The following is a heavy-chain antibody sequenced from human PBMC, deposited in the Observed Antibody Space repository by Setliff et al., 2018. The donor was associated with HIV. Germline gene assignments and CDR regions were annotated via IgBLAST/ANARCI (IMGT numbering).Heavy chain of an antibody. CDR1: GGSISSHY. Sequence: PSETLSLTCTVSGGSISSHYWSWIRQPPGKGLEWIGHIYTSGSTNYNPSLKIRVTMAVGTSKNQFSMKLSSVTAADTVVYYCARCYYNFWSGYPLDYMDVWGKGTTVTVSS. D-gene: IGHD3-3*01. V-gene: IGHV4-4*08. J-gene: IGHJ6*03. CDR2: IYTSGST. CDR3: ARCYYNFWSGYPLDYMDV.